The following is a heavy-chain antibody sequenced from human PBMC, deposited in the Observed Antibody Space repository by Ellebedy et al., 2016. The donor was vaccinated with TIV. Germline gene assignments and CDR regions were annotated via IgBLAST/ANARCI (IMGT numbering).Heavy chain of an antibody. Sequence: AASVKVSCKTSGYTFTSYGVRWVRQAPGQGLEWMGWISGLNGKTTYARTVQGRVTLTTDTAARTVYMELTSLRSDDTAVYYCARDNTVGGTNWFDPWGQGTLVIVSS. CDR3: ARDNTVGGTNWFDP. CDR2: ISGLNGKT. D-gene: IGHD6-19*01. J-gene: IGHJ5*02. V-gene: IGHV1-18*01. CDR1: GYTFTSYG.